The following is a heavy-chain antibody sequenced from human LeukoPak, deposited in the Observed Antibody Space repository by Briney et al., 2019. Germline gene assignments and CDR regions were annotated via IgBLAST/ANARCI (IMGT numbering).Heavy chain of an antibody. J-gene: IGHJ5*02. CDR2: INHSGST. CDR1: GGSFSGYY. V-gene: IGHV4-34*01. Sequence: SETLSLTCAVYGGSFSGYYWSWIRQPPGKGLEWIGEINHSGSTNYNPSLKSRVIISVDTSKTQFSLKLNSVTAADTGVYYCARGRPWFDPWDQGTLVTVSS. CDR3: ARGRPWFDP.